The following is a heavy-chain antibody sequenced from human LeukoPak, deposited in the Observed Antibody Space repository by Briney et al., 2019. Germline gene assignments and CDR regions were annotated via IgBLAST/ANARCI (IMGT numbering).Heavy chain of an antibody. CDR1: RFTFSNYA. CDR3: ANNGRRVAVTADWFDP. D-gene: IGHD6-19*01. CDR2: ISFDGSNK. V-gene: IGHV3-30*04. J-gene: IGHJ5*02. Sequence: GGSLRLSCAASRFTFSNYAMHWVSQAPGKGLEWVAVISFDGSNKYYADSVKGRFTISRDNSKNTLYLQMNSLRAEDTAVYYCANNGRRVAVTADWFDPWGQGTLVTVSS.